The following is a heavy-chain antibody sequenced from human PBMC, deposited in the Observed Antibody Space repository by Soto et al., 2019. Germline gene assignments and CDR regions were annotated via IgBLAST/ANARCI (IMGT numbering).Heavy chain of an antibody. CDR3: ASPITMVRGVIMN. D-gene: IGHD3-10*01. CDR2: IIPIFGTA. V-gene: IGHV1-69*05. J-gene: IGHJ4*02. CDR1: GGTFSSYA. Sequence: QVQLVQSGAEVKKPGSSVKVSCKASGGTFSSYAISWVRQAPGQGLEWVGGIIPIFGTANYAQKFQGRVTXPXDXXTSTAYMELSRLRSEDTAVDYCASPITMVRGVIMNWGQGTLVTVSS.